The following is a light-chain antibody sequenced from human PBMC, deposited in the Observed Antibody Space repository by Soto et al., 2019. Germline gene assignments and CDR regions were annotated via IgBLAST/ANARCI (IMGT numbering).Light chain of an antibody. CDR3: QQYDNSPLT. Sequence: EIVLTQSPGTLSLSPGEGATLTCRASQAIRSTSLVWYQQKPGQAPRLLIYRASTRATGTPDRFSGSGSGTDFTLTISRLEPEDFAVYYCQQYDNSPLTFGGGTKVDIK. J-gene: IGKJ4*01. V-gene: IGKV3-20*01. CDR1: QAIRSTS. CDR2: RAS.